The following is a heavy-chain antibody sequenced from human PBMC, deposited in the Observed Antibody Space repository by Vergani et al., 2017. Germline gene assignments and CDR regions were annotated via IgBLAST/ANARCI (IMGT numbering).Heavy chain of an antibody. CDR3: ARAGDSGSYYRGVYYYYYMDV. D-gene: IGHD1-26*01. J-gene: IGHJ6*03. CDR1: GDSVSSNSAA. Sequence: QVQLQQSGPGLVKPSQTLSLTCAISGDSVSSNSAAWNWIRQSPSRGLEWLGRTYYRSKWYNDYAVSLKSWITINPDTSKNQFSLHLNSVTPEDTAVYYCARAGDSGSYYRGVYYYYYMDVWGKGTTVTVSS. CDR2: TYYRSKWYN. V-gene: IGHV6-1*03.